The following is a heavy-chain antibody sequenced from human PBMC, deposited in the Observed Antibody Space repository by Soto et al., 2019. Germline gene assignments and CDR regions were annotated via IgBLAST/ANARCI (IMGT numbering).Heavy chain of an antibody. CDR3: ASLRFLGWLPPGHYYYYAMDV. CDR2: IIPIFGTA. J-gene: IGHJ6*02. CDR1: GGTFSSYA. D-gene: IGHD3-3*01. V-gene: IGHV1-69*01. Sequence: QVQLVQSGAEVKKPGSSVKVSCKASGGTFSSYAIGWVRQAPGQGLEWMGGIIPIFGTAHYAQKFQVRVTITADESTSTAYMELFILISEDTAVYYCASLRFLGWLPPGHYYYYAMDVWGQGTTVTVSS.